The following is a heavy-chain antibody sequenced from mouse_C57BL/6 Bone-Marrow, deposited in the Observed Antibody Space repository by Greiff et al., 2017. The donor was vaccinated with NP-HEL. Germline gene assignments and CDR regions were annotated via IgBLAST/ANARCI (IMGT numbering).Heavy chain of an antibody. J-gene: IGHJ2*01. Sequence: EVKLVESGGGLVKPGGSLKLSCAASGFTFSDYGMHWVRQAPEKGLVWVAYISSCSSTIYYADTVKGRFTISRDNAKNTLFLQMTSLRSEDTAMYYCARLGRGYWGQGTTLTVSS. V-gene: IGHV5-17*01. D-gene: IGHD4-1*01. CDR2: ISSCSSTI. CDR1: GFTFSDYG. CDR3: ARLGRGY.